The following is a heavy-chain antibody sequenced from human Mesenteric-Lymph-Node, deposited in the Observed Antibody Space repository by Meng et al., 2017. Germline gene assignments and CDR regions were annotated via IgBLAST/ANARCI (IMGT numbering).Heavy chain of an antibody. CDR3: AREVRRGYSGYDSDS. J-gene: IGHJ4*02. D-gene: IGHD5-12*01. CDR1: GFTFSFFT. V-gene: IGHV3-21*01. Sequence: GGSLRLSCAASGFTFSFFTMNWVRQAPGKGLEWVSSIGTSMINTADSVKGRFTISRDNAKNSLYLQMNSLRAEDTAVYYCAREVRRGYSGYDSDSWGQGTLVTVSS. CDR2: IGTSMI.